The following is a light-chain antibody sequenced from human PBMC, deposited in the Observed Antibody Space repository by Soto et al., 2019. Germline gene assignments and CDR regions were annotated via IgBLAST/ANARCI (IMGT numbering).Light chain of an antibody. V-gene: IGLV2-11*01. CDR3: CSYAGSYTHV. Sequence: QSALTQPRSVSGSPGQSVTISCTGTSGDVGGYNYVSWYQQHPGKAPKLMIYDVSKRPSGVPDRFSGSKSGNTASLTISGLQAEDEADYYCCSYAGSYTHVFGTGTKVPVL. CDR1: SGDVGGYNY. CDR2: DVS. J-gene: IGLJ1*01.